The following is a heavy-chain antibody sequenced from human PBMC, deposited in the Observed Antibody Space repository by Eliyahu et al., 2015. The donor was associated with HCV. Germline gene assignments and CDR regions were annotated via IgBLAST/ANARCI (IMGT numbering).Heavy chain of an antibody. CDR3: ASPRSGYDSPLDY. J-gene: IGHJ4*02. D-gene: IGHD5-12*01. Sequence: RQATGQGLEWMGWMNPNSGNTGYAQKFQGRVTMTRNTXISTAYMELSSLRSEDTAVYYCASPRSGYDSPLDYWGQGTLVTVSS. CDR2: MNPNSGNT. V-gene: IGHV1-8*01.